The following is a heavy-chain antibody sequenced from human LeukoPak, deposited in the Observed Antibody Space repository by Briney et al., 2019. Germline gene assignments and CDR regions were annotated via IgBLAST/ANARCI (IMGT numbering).Heavy chain of an antibody. D-gene: IGHD2-2*01. Sequence: GGSLRLSCAASGLTFSTYWMSWVRQAPGKGLEWVATIRQDGSEKHYVDSVKGRFPISRDNAKNSLYLQMNSLTVEDTAVYYCVRGCGRASCPYFFDSWGQGTLVTVS. CDR1: GLTFSTYW. J-gene: IGHJ4*02. CDR3: VRGCGRASCPYFFDS. V-gene: IGHV3-7*01. CDR2: IRQDGSEK.